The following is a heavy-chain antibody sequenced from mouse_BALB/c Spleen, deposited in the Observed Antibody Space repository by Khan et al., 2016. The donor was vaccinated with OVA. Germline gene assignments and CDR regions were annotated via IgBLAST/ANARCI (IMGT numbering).Heavy chain of an antibody. CDR2: ISSGGDYT. CDR1: GFTFSSYS. Sequence: EVQLVESGGDLVKPGGSLKLSCAASGFTFSSYSMSWVRQTPDKRLEWVASISSGGDYTYFPDSVKGRFTISRDNADNALYLQMSSLGSEDTAMYFCASHLTGSFDYWGQGTLVTVSA. CDR3: ASHLTGSFDY. V-gene: IGHV5-6*01. J-gene: IGHJ3*01. D-gene: IGHD4-1*01.